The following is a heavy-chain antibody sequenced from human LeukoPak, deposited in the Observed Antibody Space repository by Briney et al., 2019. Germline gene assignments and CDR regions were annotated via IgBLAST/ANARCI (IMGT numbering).Heavy chain of an antibody. CDR3: ARESHVTREDY. V-gene: IGHV1-18*01. D-gene: IGHD3-10*01. CDR2: ISANDGNT. J-gene: IGHJ4*02. Sequence: ASVKVSCKASGYTFTSYGISWVRQAPGQGLEWMGWISANDGNTDYPQKLQGRVTMTTDTSTGTAYMELRSLRSDDTAVYYCARESHVTREDYWGQGTLVTVSS. CDR1: GYTFTSYG.